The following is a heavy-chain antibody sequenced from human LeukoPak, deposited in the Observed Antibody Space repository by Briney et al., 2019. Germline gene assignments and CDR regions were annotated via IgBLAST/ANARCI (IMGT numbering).Heavy chain of an antibody. D-gene: IGHD2-21*02. CDR1: GFTFSTYW. J-gene: IGHJ6*02. CDR3: AKDLAYCGGDCYSGEYGMDV. Sequence: GGSLRLSCAASGFTFSTYWMSWVRQAPGKGLEWVANIKQDGSEKYYVDSVKGRFTISRDNAKNSLYLQMNSLRAEDTALYYCAKDLAYCGGDCYSGEYGMDVWGQGTTVTVSS. CDR2: IKQDGSEK. V-gene: IGHV3-7*03.